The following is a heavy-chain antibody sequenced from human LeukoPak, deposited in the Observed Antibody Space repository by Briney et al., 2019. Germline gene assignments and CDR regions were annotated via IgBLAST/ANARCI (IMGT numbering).Heavy chain of an antibody. CDR1: GFTFSSYG. V-gene: IGHV3-30*18. CDR2: ISYDGSNK. CDR3: AKDGAPYYYDSSGYVDY. J-gene: IGHJ4*02. D-gene: IGHD3-22*01. Sequence: GGSLRLSCAASGFTFSSYGMHWVRQAPGKGLEWVAVISYDGSNKYYADSVKGRFTISRDNSKNTLYLQMNSLRAEDTAVYYCAKDGAPYYYDSSGYVDYWGQGTLVTVSS.